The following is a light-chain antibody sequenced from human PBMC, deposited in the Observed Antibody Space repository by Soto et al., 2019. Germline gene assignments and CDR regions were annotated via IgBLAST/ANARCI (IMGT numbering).Light chain of an antibody. V-gene: IGKV1-39*01. CDR3: QQSSTTPRT. CDR2: AAS. CDR1: QTINNY. Sequence: DIQMTQSPSSLSASVGDRVTITCRTSQTINNYLNWYQQKPGKAPRLLIYAASTLQSGVPSRFTGRGSGTDFTLTISSLQPEDFATYYCQQSSTTPRTFGQGTKVEIK. J-gene: IGKJ1*01.